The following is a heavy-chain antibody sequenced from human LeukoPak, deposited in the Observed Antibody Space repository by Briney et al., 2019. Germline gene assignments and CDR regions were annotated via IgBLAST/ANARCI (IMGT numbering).Heavy chain of an antibody. CDR3: ARGYQSHDYRKGHNYYYMDV. CDR1: GGSISSYY. J-gene: IGHJ6*03. Sequence: SETLSLTCAVSGGSISSYYWSWIRQPAGKGLEWIGRIYTSGSTNYNPSLNRRVTMSLDTSKNQFSLKLSSVTAAGTAVYYCARGYQSHDYRKGHNYYYMDVWGQGTTVTVSS. D-gene: IGHD4-11*01. V-gene: IGHV4-4*07. CDR2: IYTSGST.